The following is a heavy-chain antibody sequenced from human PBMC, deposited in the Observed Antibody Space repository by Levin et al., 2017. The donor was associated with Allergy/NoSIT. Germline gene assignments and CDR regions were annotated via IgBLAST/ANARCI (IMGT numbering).Heavy chain of an antibody. CDR3: ARESQYCSSTSCKYGMDV. CDR2: IWYDGSNK. CDR1: GFTFSSYG. J-gene: IGHJ6*02. V-gene: IGHV3-33*01. Sequence: GSLRLSCAASGFTFSSYGMHWVRQAPGKGLEWVAVIWYDGSNKYYADSVKGRFTISRDNSKNTLYLQMNSLRAEDTAVYYCARESQYCSSTSCKYGMDVWGQGTTVTVSS. D-gene: IGHD2-2*01.